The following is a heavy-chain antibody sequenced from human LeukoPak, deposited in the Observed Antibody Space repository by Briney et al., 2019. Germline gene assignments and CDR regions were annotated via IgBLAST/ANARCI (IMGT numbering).Heavy chain of an antibody. V-gene: IGHV4-59*01. CDR1: GGSISDYY. Sequence: KPSETLSLTCTVSGGSISDYYWSWIRQPPGKGLEWIGYIYYSGSTNYNPSLKSRVTISVDTSKNQFSLKLSSVTAADTAVYYCARADRSSSWGTLDYWGQGTLVTVSS. J-gene: IGHJ4*02. CDR3: ARADRSSSWGTLDY. CDR2: IYYSGST. D-gene: IGHD6-13*01.